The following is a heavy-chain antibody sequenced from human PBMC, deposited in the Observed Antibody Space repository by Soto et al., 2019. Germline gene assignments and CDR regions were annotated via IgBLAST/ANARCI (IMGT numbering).Heavy chain of an antibody. V-gene: IGHV4-39*01. J-gene: IGHJ4*02. CDR1: GGSISSSSYY. D-gene: IGHD6-13*01. Sequence: QLQLQASGPGLVKPSETLSLTCTVSGGSISSSSYYWGWIRQPPGKGLEWIGSIYYSGSTYYNPSLKSRVTLSVDTSKNQFSLKLSSVTAADTAVYYCARHAEFAAADHFDYWGQGTLVTVSS. CDR2: IYYSGST. CDR3: ARHAEFAAADHFDY.